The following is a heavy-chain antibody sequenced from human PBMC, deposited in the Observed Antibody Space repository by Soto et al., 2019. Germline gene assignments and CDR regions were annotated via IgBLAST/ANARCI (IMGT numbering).Heavy chain of an antibody. CDR3: ARDVCRCGSCYLAY. J-gene: IGHJ4*02. CDR1: GGSISTTGSS. CDR2: ISYIGVT. D-gene: IGHD2-15*01. V-gene: IGHV4-30-2*06. Sequence: QLQLQESGSGLVEPSQTLSLTCAVSGGSISTTGSSWMWIRQSPGKGLEWLGYISYIGVTYYNPSLNSRGSMSVDRAKNQFSLRLNSVTAPDTALYYCARDVCRCGSCYLAYWGQGAPVTVSS.